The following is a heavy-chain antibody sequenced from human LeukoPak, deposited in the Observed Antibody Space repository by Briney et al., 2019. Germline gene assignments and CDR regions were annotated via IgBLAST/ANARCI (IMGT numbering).Heavy chain of an antibody. V-gene: IGHV3-53*04. CDR2: IYSDDST. D-gene: IGHD5-12*01. Sequence: PGGSLRLSCAASGFTVSGNYMSWVRQAPGKRLEWVSVIYSDDSTYYADSVKGRFTISRHNSKNTLYLQMNSLRAEDTAVYYCARGGYSGYDRDAFDIWGQGTMVTVSS. CDR1: GFTVSGNY. J-gene: IGHJ3*02. CDR3: ARGGYSGYDRDAFDI.